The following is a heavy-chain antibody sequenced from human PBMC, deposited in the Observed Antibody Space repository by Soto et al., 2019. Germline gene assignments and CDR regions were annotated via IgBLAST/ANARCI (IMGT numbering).Heavy chain of an antibody. CDR1: GYSFTNYA. CDR3: AREEAGRHVWSRNYNQYFYGMDV. Sequence: GASVKVSCKASGYSFTNYAMHWVRQAPGQGLERMGWINAGNGNPKYSQKFQGRVAITRDTSASTDYMELSSLRSEDTAVYYCAREEAGRHVWSRNYNQYFYGMDVWGQGTTVTVSS. J-gene: IGHJ6*02. D-gene: IGHD4-4*01. V-gene: IGHV1-3*01. CDR2: INAGNGNP.